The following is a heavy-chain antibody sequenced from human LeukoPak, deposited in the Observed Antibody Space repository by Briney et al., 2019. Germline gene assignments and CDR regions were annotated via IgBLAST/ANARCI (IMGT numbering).Heavy chain of an antibody. CDR1: GGSFSGYY. Sequence: PSEALSLTXAVYGGSFSGYYWSWIRQPPGKGLEWIGEINHSGSTNYNPSLKSRVTISVDTSKNQFSLKLSSVTAADTAVYYCARRGRRGAVVPAAIYFFDYWGQGTLVTVSS. D-gene: IGHD2-2*01. J-gene: IGHJ4*02. CDR2: INHSGST. V-gene: IGHV4-34*01. CDR3: ARRGRRGAVVPAAIYFFDY.